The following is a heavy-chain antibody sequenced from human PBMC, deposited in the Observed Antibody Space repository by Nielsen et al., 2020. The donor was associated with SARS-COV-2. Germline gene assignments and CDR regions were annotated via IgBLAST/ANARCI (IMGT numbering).Heavy chain of an antibody. CDR2: ISSSGSTI. Sequence: GESLKISCAASGFTFSSYEMNWVRQAPGKGLEWVSYISSSGSTIYYADSVKGRFTISRDNAKNSLFLQMNSLRAEDTAIYYCAKSGLRFFDWAPPAAYFDYWGQGTLVTVSS. CDR3: AKSGLRFFDWAPPAAYFDY. CDR1: GFTFSSYE. V-gene: IGHV3-48*03. D-gene: IGHD3-9*01. J-gene: IGHJ4*02.